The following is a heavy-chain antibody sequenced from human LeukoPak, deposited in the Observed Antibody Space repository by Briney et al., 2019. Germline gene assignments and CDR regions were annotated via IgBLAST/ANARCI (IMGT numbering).Heavy chain of an antibody. Sequence: PGGSLRLSCAASGFTFSSYGMSWVRQAPGKGLEWVAFIRYDGSNKYYADSVKGRFTISRDNSKNTLYLQMNSLRAEDTAVYYCAKTGSKAAAGRYWYFDLWGRGTLVTVSS. D-gene: IGHD6-13*01. V-gene: IGHV3-30*02. J-gene: IGHJ2*01. CDR3: AKTGSKAAAGRYWYFDL. CDR2: IRYDGSNK. CDR1: GFTFSSYG.